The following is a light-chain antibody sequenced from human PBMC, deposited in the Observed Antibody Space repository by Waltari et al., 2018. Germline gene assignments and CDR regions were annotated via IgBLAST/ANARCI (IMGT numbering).Light chain of an antibody. CDR1: RSISNSY. CDR3: QQYGSSPPYS. Sequence: ETVLTQSPGTLSLSPGERATLSCRASRSISNSYLAWDQQKPGQAPRLLIYGASRRATGIPDRFSGSGSGTDFTLTISRLEAEDFAVYYCQQYGSSPPYSFGQGTELEIK. V-gene: IGKV3-20*01. CDR2: GAS. J-gene: IGKJ2*03.